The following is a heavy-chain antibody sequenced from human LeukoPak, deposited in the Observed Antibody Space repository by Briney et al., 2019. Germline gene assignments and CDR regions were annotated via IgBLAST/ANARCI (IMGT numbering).Heavy chain of an antibody. Sequence: GGSLRLSCTVSGFTVSSNSMSWVRQAPGKGLEWVSFIYSDNTHYSDSVKGRFTISRDNSKDTLYLQMNSLRAEDTAVYYCARRAGAYSHPYDYWAREPWSPSP. CDR2: IYSDNT. V-gene: IGHV3-53*01. D-gene: IGHD4/OR15-4a*01. CDR3: ARRAGAYSHPYDY. J-gene: IGHJ4*02. CDR1: GFTVSSNS.